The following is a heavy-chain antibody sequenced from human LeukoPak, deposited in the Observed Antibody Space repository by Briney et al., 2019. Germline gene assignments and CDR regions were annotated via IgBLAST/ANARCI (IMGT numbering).Heavy chain of an antibody. CDR2: IIPIFGTA. CDR1: GGTFSSYA. V-gene: IGHV1-69*06. J-gene: IGHJ4*02. Sequence: SVKVFCKASGGTFSSYAISWVRQAPGQGLEWMGGIIPIFGTANYAQKFQGRVTITADKSTSTAYMELSSLRSEDTAVYYCANLRGGFGEGCYFDYWGQGTLVTVSS. D-gene: IGHD3-10*01. CDR3: ANLRGGFGEGCYFDY.